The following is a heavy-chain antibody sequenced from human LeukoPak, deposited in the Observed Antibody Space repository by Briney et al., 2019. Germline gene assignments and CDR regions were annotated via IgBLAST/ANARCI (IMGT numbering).Heavy chain of an antibody. CDR2: LSHSGST. Sequence: PSETLSLMCTVSGGSLIMNNYYWGWLRQPPGKGLEWIGSLSHSGSTFYNPSLKSRVAMSVDTSKNHFSLKMSSVTAADAAMYFCARQGTWIQLGHFDYWGQGTLVTVSS. V-gene: IGHV4-39*01. CDR3: ARQGTWIQLGHFDY. CDR1: GGSLIMNNYY. D-gene: IGHD5-24*01. J-gene: IGHJ4*02.